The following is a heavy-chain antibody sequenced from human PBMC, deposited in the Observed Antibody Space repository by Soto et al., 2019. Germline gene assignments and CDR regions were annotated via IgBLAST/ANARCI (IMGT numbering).Heavy chain of an antibody. D-gene: IGHD3-9*01. CDR2: ISHYGSTD. V-gene: IGHV3-30-3*01. CDR3: ARDRDSYDGLTAFYSPAFDY. Sequence: QVQLVESGGGVVLPGRSLRLSCEASGFTFKNYAMHWVRKAQGKGLEGLAGISHYGSTDYHADSLKGRFTCSRDNAKNTVSLQMNSLRTEDTAVYYCARDRDSYDGLTAFYSPAFDYWGQGTLVTVST. J-gene: IGHJ4*02. CDR1: GFTFKNYA.